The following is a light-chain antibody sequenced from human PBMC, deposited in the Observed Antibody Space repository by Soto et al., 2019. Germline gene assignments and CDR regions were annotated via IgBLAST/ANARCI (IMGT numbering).Light chain of an antibody. Sequence: QSVLTQPPSVSAAPGQKVTISCSGSSSNIGGNSVSWYQQLPGTAPKLLIYDDDKRPSGIPDRFSGSKSGTSATLGITGFQTEDEADYYCGSWDSSLSAYVFATGTKVTVL. V-gene: IGLV1-51*01. CDR1: SSNIGGNS. CDR3: GSWDSSLSAYV. CDR2: DDD. J-gene: IGLJ1*01.